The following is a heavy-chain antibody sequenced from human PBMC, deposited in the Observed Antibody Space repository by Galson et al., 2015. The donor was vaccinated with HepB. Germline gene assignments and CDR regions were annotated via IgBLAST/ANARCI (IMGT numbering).Heavy chain of an antibody. Sequence: SLRLSCAASGFTFSSYGMHWVRQAPGKGLEWVAVISYDGSNKYYADSVKGRFTISRDNSKNTLYLQMNSLRAEDTAVYYRAKDMFPGSGLFQSRVADAFDIWGQGTMVTVSS. CDR1: GFTFSSYG. D-gene: IGHD3-10*01. CDR3: AKDMFPGSGLFQSRVADAFDI. V-gene: IGHV3-30*18. J-gene: IGHJ3*02. CDR2: ISYDGSNK.